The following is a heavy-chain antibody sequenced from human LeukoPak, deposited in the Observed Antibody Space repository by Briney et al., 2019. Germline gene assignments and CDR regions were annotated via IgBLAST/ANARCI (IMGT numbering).Heavy chain of an antibody. D-gene: IGHD5-18*01. CDR1: GGSFSGYY. V-gene: IGHV4-34*01. J-gene: IGHJ5*02. CDR2: INHSGST. CDR3: ARSPPRYFFDTAMAKTKTKYNWFDP. Sequence: SETLSLTCAVYGGSFSGYYWSWIRQPPGKGLEWIGEINHSGSTNYNPSLKSRVTISVDTSKNQFSLKLSSVTAADTAVYYCARSPPRYFFDTAMAKTKTKYNWFDPWGQGTLVTVSS.